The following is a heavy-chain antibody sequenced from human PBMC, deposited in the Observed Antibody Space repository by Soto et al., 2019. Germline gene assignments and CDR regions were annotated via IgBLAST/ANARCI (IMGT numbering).Heavy chain of an antibody. V-gene: IGHV3-23*01. CDR3: AKKDVADSPPMD. CDR2: ITGSGGST. Sequence: GGSLRLSCAASGFTFRNYPMSWVRQAPGKGLEWVSGITGSGGSTYYADSVKGRFTISRDNSKNMLYLQMNSLRAEDTALYYCAKKDVADSPPMDWGQGTLVTVSS. J-gene: IGHJ4*02. D-gene: IGHD6-6*01. CDR1: GFTFRNYP.